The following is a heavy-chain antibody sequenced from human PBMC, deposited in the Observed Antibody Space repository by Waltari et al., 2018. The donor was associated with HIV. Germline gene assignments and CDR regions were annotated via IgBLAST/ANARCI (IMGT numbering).Heavy chain of an antibody. J-gene: IGHJ6*02. D-gene: IGHD3-10*01. CDR3: ARRGVLTYYYTMDV. CDR1: GFTFRNLG. V-gene: IGHV3-33*05. Sequence: QVQLVEYGGGVVQPGGSLRLSCAAYGFTFRNLGMHWLRQAPGKGLEWVAVLSYDGSDKYYADSVRGRFTISRDNSKNTLYLQMNNLRAEDTAVYFCARRGVLTYYYTMDVWGQGTTVTVSS. CDR2: LSYDGSDK.